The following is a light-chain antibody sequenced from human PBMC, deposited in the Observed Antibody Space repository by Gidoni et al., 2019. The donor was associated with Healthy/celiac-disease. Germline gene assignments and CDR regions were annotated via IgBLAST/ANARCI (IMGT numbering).Light chain of an antibody. V-gene: IGKV1-5*03. CDR2: KAS. CDR3: QQYNSYPLT. J-gene: IGKJ4*01. Sequence: DIQMTQSPSTLSASVGDRVTIICRASQSISSWLAWYQQKPGKAPKLLIYKASSLESGVPSRFSGSGSGTEFTLTISSLQPDDFATYYCQQYNSYPLTFXGXTKVEIK. CDR1: QSISSW.